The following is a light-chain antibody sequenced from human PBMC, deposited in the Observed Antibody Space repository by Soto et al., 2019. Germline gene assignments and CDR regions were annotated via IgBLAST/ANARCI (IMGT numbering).Light chain of an antibody. CDR3: QHYVSFSSWT. CDR2: RAS. CDR1: QSISSW. J-gene: IGKJ1*01. V-gene: IGKV1-5*03. Sequence: DIQMTQSPSTLSASVGDRVTITCRASQSISSWLAWYQQKPGKTPKLLIYRASTSESGVPSRFSGSGSGTEFTLTICSLQPDDFATYYCQHYVSFSSWTFGQGTKVEVK.